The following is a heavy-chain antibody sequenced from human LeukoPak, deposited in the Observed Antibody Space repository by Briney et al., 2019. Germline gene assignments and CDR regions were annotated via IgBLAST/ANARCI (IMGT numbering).Heavy chain of an antibody. D-gene: IGHD6-19*01. CDR2: ISGSGGST. CDR3: AKTGAYSSGWYGRIVVAQRDYYFDY. Sequence: GGSLRLSCAAYGFTFSSYAMSWVRQAPGKGLEWVSAISGSGGSTYYADSVKGRFTISRDNSKNTLYLQMNSLRAEDTAVYYCAKTGAYSSGWYGRIVVAQRDYYFDYWGQGTLVTVSS. J-gene: IGHJ4*02. V-gene: IGHV3-23*01. CDR1: GFTFSSYA.